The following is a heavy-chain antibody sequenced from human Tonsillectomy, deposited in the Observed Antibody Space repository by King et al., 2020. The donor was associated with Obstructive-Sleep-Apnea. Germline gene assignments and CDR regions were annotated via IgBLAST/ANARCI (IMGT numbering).Heavy chain of an antibody. CDR3: SRAPFIWTDSEQSWYFDL. CDR2: IYSGGST. J-gene: IGHJ2*01. CDR1: GFTISSNY. V-gene: IGHV3-66*01. Sequence: EVQLVQSGGGLVQPGGSLRLSCATSGFTISSNYMSWVRQAPGKGLEWVSVIYSGGSTYYADPVKGRFTISRDISNNTLYLQMNSLSAEDTAVYYCSRAPFIWTDSEQSWYFDLWGRGTLVTVSS. D-gene: IGHD3/OR15-3a*01.